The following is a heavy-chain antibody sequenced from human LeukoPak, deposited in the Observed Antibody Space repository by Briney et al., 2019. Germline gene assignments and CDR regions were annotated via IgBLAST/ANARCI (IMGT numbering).Heavy chain of an antibody. CDR2: MNPNTGNT. CDR1: GYTFTSYD. V-gene: IGHV1-8*01. J-gene: IGHJ4*02. D-gene: IGHD5-18*01. Sequence: ASVKVSCKASGYTFTSYDINWVRQATGQGLEWMGWMNPNTGNTGYAQKFQGRVTMTRNTSTSTAYMELSSLRSEDTAVYYRARAVDTAMVINYWGQGTLVTVST. CDR3: ARAVDTAMVINY.